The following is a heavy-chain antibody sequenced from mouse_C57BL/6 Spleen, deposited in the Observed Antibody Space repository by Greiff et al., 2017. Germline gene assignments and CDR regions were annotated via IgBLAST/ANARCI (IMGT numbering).Heavy chain of an antibody. CDR1: GYTFTSYW. J-gene: IGHJ2*01. D-gene: IGHD1-1*01. Sequence: QVQLKHPGAELVRPGSSVKLSCKASGYTFTSYWMDWVKQRPGQGLEWIGNIYPSDSETHYNQKFKDKATLTVDKSSSTAYMQLSSLTSEDSAVYYCARGLYGSGDYWGQGTTLTVSS. CDR3: ARGLYGSGDY. CDR2: IYPSDSET. V-gene: IGHV1-61*01.